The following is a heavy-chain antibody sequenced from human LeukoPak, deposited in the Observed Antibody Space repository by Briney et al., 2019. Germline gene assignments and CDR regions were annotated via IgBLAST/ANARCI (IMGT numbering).Heavy chain of an antibody. CDR1: GGSITSANYF. CDR2: IRHSGRA. Sequence: PSETLSLTCSVSGGSITSANYFWSWVRQSPGEGLEWIAYIRHSGRAWYNPSLKSRASISIDTSKNEFSLTLTSVTAADTAVYYCAREVDVPVDGDGFDLWGQGTMVTVSS. CDR3: AREVDVPVDGDGFDL. V-gene: IGHV4-30-4*08. D-gene: IGHD5-24*01. J-gene: IGHJ3*01.